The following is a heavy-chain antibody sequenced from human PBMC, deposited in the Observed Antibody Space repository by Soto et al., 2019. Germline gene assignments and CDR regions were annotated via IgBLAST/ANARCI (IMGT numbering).Heavy chain of an antibody. J-gene: IGHJ4*02. CDR2: ISGSGFNT. CDR1: GFIFSSYT. D-gene: IGHD3-22*01. Sequence: GGSLRLSCAASGFIFSSYTMTWVRQAPGRGLEWVSSISGSGFNTYYADSVKGRFTISRDNSKNTLYLQLNSLRAEDTALYYCAKAGTYSDNPTESDFWGRGVLVTVSS. CDR3: AKAGTYSDNPTESDF. V-gene: IGHV3-23*01.